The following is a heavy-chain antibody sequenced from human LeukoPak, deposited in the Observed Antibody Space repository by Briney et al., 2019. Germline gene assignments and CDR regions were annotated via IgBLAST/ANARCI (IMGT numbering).Heavy chain of an antibody. J-gene: IGHJ4*02. CDR3: ARGSQWLDSWFDC. CDR1: GFMFSSDA. D-gene: IGHD6-19*01. V-gene: IGHV3-30-3*01. Sequence: TGGSLRLSCAASGFMFSSDAMHWVRQAPGKGLEWVAVISYDGSNKYYADSEKGRITISRDNSKNMLYLEMSSLRAEDTAVYYCARGSQWLDSWFDCWGQGTLVTVSS. CDR2: ISYDGSNK.